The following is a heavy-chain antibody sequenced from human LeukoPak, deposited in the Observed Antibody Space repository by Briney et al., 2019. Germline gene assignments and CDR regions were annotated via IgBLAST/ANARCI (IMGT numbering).Heavy chain of an antibody. Sequence: GGSLRLSCAASGFTFDGYGMSWVRQAPGKGLEWVSGINWNGGSTGYADSVKGRFTISRDNAKNSLYLQMNSLRAEDTALYYCARDKPFGVPRGWFDPWGQGTLVTVSS. J-gene: IGHJ5*02. CDR3: ARDKPFGVPRGWFDP. CDR2: INWNGGST. V-gene: IGHV3-20*04. D-gene: IGHD3-3*01. CDR1: GFTFDGYG.